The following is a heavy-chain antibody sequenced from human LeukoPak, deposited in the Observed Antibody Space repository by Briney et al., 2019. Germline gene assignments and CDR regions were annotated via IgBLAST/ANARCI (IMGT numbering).Heavy chain of an antibody. D-gene: IGHD3-22*01. V-gene: IGHV3-53*01. CDR3: ARERQYYYDSSGYFDY. CDR2: IYSGGST. Sequence: PGGSLRLSCAASGFTVSSNYMSWVRQAPGKGLEWVSVIYSGGSTYYADSVEGRFTISRDNSKNTLYLQMNSLRAEDTAVYYCARERQYYYDSSGYFDYWGQGTLVTVSS. J-gene: IGHJ4*02. CDR1: GFTVSSNY.